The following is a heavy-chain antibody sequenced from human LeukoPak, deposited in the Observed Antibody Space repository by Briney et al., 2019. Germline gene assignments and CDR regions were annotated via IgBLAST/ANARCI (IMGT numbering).Heavy chain of an antibody. V-gene: IGHV4-59*01. CDR1: GGSISSDH. J-gene: IGHJ3*02. D-gene: IGHD2/OR15-2a*01. CDR3: ARKNDFEI. Sequence: SETLSLTCSVSGGSISSDHWNWIRRTPGKGLEWIRCIYYSGRTYYNPSLKSRVTISVDMSKSQFSLRLTSVTAADTAVYYCARKNDFEIWGQGTLVTVSS. CDR2: IYYSGRT.